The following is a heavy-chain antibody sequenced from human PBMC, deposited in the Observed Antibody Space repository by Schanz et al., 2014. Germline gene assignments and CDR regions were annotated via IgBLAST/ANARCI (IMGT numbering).Heavy chain of an antibody. CDR2: IYHSGST. Sequence: QVQLQESGPGLVKPSGTLSLTCAVSGGSISSSDWWSWVRQPPGKGLEWIGEIYHSGSTNYNPSLKSRVTMSVDTATTQFYLNRRSADDADADEYYCERSRGRGDLPGDIWGQGTTVTVAS. D-gene: IGHD2-21*02. J-gene: IGHJ3*02. CDR1: GGSISSSDW. CDR3: ERSRGRGDLPGDI. V-gene: IGHV4-4*02.